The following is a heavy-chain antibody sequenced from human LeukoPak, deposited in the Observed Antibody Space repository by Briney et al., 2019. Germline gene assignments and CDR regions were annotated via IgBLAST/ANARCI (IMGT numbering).Heavy chain of an antibody. D-gene: IGHD6-19*01. CDR2: IYYSGST. CDR3: ARGVRIAVAGNIDY. V-gene: IGHV4-39*07. J-gene: IGHJ4*02. Sequence: WVRQPPGKGLEWIGSIYYSGSTYYNPSLKSRVTISVDTSKNQFSLKLSSVTAADTAVYYCARGVRIAVAGNIDYWGQGTLVTVSS.